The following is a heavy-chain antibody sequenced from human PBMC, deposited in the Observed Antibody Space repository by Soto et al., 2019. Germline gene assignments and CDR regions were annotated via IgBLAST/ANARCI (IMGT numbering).Heavy chain of an antibody. CDR2: ISSSGSHI. D-gene: IGHD3-10*01. CDR3: ARTPYASGTPYYYYGMDV. Sequence: QVQLVESGGGLVKPGGSLRLSCAASGFIFSDYYMSWIRQAPGKGLEWVSYISSSGSHIYYADSVKGRFTISRDNAKNSLYLQMNTLRAEDTAVYYCARTPYASGTPYYYYGMDVWGQGTTVTVSS. J-gene: IGHJ6*02. CDR1: GFIFSDYY. V-gene: IGHV3-11*01.